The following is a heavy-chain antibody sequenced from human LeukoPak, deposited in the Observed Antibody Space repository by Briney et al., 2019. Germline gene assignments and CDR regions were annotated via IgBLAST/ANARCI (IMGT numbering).Heavy chain of an antibody. CDR2: IIPIFGTA. Sequence: ASVKVSCKASGGTFSSYAISWVRQAPGQGLEWMGGIIPIFGTANYAQKFQGRVTITADESTSTAYMELSSLRSEDTAVYYCARVAAAGTLSGRMDVWGKGTTVTVSS. CDR3: ARVAAAGTLSGRMDV. V-gene: IGHV1-69*13. CDR1: GGTFSSYA. D-gene: IGHD6-13*01. J-gene: IGHJ6*04.